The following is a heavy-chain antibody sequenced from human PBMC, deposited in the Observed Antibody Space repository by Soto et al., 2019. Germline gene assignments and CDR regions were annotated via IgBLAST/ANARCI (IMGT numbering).Heavy chain of an antibody. V-gene: IGHV4-30-4*02. J-gene: IGHJ4*02. D-gene: IGHD6-13*01. CDR3: ARAVVYEQQLVRIDY. CDR2: IYYSGST. Sequence: SETLSLTCTVSGGSISSGDYYWSWIRQPPGKGLEWIGYIYYSGSTYYNPSLKSRVTISVDTSKNQFSLKLSSVTAADTAVYYCARAVVYEQQLVRIDYWGQGTLVTVSS. CDR1: GGSISSGDYY.